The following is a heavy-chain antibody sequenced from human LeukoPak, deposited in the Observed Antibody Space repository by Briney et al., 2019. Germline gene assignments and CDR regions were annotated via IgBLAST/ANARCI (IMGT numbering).Heavy chain of an antibody. CDR3: ARHPFATPFDF. V-gene: IGHV4-59*08. Sequence: SETLSLTCAVYGGSFSGYYWSWIRLPPGKGLEWIGYVYHTGNTNYNPSLRSRATISLDTSKNDVTLNLRSVTAADTAIYYCARHPFATPFDFWGRGTLVTVSS. CDR1: GGSFSGYY. J-gene: IGHJ4*02. CDR2: VYHTGNT.